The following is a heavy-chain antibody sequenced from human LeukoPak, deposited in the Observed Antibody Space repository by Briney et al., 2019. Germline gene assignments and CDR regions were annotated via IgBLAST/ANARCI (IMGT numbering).Heavy chain of an antibody. D-gene: IGHD1-26*01. CDR1: GYIFTSYG. J-gene: IGHJ4*02. V-gene: IGHV1-18*01. CDR2: ISAYNGNT. Sequence: ASVKVSCKASGYIFTSYGISWVRQAPGQELEWMGWISAYNGNTNYAQMLQGRVTMTTDTSTSTAYMELRSLRSDDTAVYYCARDPQQLVGATGGGFNFWGQGTLVTVSS. CDR3: ARDPQQLVGATGGGFNF.